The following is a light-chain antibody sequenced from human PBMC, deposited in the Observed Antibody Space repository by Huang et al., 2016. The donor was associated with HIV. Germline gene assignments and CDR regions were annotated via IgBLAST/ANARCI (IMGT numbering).Light chain of an antibody. CDR3: QQYWSTPPAT. V-gene: IGKV1-NL1*01. CDR2: AAS. J-gene: IGKJ1*01. CDR1: QGISNA. Sequence: DIQMTQSPSSLPASVGDRVTTTCRARQGISNALAWYQQKPGKAPRLLLYAASKLESGVPSRFSGSASGTDYTLTISSLQPEDFATYYCQQYWSTPPATFGQGTKVEIK.